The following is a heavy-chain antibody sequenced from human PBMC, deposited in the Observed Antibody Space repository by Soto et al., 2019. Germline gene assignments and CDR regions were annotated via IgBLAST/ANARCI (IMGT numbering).Heavy chain of an antibody. Sequence: GGSLRLSCAASGFTFSSYAMSWVRQAPGKGLEWVSSIRGSGGSTQYADSVKGRFTISRDNSKNTLYLQMNSLRAEDTAVDYCAKERTYYYGSGSYRSPTGYYGMDVWGQGTTVTVSS. V-gene: IGHV3-23*01. D-gene: IGHD3-10*01. CDR3: AKERTYYYGSGSYRSPTGYYGMDV. CDR1: GFTFSSYA. J-gene: IGHJ6*02. CDR2: IRGSGGST.